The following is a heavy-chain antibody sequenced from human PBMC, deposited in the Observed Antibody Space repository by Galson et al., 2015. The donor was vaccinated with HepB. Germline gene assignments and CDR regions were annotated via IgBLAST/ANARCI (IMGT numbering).Heavy chain of an antibody. CDR2: IKQDGSEK. V-gene: IGHV3-7*01. CDR3: AREPGYYDFWSGYYTPYYFDY. CDR1: GFTFSSYW. J-gene: IGHJ4*02. D-gene: IGHD3-3*01. Sequence: LRLSCAASGFTFSSYWMSWVRQAPGKGLEWVANIKQDGSEKYYVDSVKGRFTISRDNAKNSLYLQMNSLRAEDTAVYYCAREPGYYDFWSGYYTPYYFDYWGQGTLVTVSS.